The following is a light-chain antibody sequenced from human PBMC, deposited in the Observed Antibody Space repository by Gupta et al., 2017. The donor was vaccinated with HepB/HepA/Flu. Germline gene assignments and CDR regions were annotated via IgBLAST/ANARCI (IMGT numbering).Light chain of an antibody. V-gene: IGKV1-12*01. Sequence: DIQMTQSPSSVSASVGDKVTITCRASQGIRTWLAWYQQKPGKAPKLLIYAASTLQSGVPSRFRGSGSGTDFTLSIVSLQPEDSATYYCQQSDTLPRTFGGGTKVEIK. J-gene: IGKJ4*01. CDR1: QGIRTW. CDR3: QQSDTLPRT. CDR2: AAS.